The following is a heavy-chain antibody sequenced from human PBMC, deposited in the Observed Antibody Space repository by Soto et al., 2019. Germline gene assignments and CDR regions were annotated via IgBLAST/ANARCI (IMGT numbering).Heavy chain of an antibody. CDR1: GFTFSSYG. J-gene: IGHJ4*02. CDR3: AKVRDCSGGSCYQAFDY. CDR2: ISYDGSNK. Sequence: GGSLRLSCAASGFTFSSYGMHWVRQAPGKGLEWVAVISYDGSNKYYADSVKGRFTISRDNSKNTLYLQMNSLRAEDTAVYYCAKVRDCSGGSCYQAFDYWGQGTLVTVSS. D-gene: IGHD2-15*01. V-gene: IGHV3-30*18.